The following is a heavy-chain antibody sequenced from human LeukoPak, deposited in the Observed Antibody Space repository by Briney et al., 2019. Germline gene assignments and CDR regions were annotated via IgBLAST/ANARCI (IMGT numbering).Heavy chain of an antibody. Sequence: SGTLSLTCTVSGGSISSSSYYWGWIRQPPGKGLEWIGSIYYSGSTYYNPSLKSRVTTSVDTSKNQFSLKLSSVTAADTAVYYCARQLGYCSSTSCYADKVDYWGQGTLVTVSS. J-gene: IGHJ4*02. D-gene: IGHD2-2*01. V-gene: IGHV4-39*01. CDR3: ARQLGYCSSTSCYADKVDY. CDR1: GGSISSSSYY. CDR2: IYYSGST.